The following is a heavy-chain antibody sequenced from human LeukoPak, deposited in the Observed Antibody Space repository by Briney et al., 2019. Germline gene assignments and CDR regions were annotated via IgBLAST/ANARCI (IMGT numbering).Heavy chain of an antibody. V-gene: IGHV3-33*06. CDR3: AKESSGSYANYYYYYMDV. CDR1: GFTFSSYG. Sequence: PGGSLRLSCAASGFTFSSYGMHWVHQAPGKGLEWVAVIWYDGSNKYYADSVKGRFTISRDNSKNTLYLQMNSLRAEDTAVYYCAKESSGSYANYYYYYMDVWGKGTTVTVSS. D-gene: IGHD3-10*01. J-gene: IGHJ6*03. CDR2: IWYDGSNK.